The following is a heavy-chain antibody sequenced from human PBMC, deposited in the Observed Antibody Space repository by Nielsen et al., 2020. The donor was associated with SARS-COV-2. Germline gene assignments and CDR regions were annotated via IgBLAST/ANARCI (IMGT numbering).Heavy chain of an antibody. CDR3: AIPASGSYYVTGDYYYYGMDV. Sequence: GGSLRLSCAASGFTFSSYGMHWVRQAPGKGLEWVAVISYDGSNKYYADSVKGRFTISRDNSKNTLYLQMNGLRAEDTAVYYRAIPASGSYYVTGDYYYYGMDVWGQGTTVTVSS. V-gene: IGHV3-30*03. J-gene: IGHJ6*02. D-gene: IGHD1-26*01. CDR1: GFTFSSYG. CDR2: ISYDGSNK.